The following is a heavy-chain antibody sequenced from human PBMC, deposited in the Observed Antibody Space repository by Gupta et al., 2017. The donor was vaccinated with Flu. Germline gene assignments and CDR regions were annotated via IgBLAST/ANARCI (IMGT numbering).Heavy chain of an antibody. D-gene: IGHD4-23*01. J-gene: IGHJ4*02. Sequence: EVQLVASGGGVAKPGGSLRLCCAAYGSITNYEMNWVRQRPGKGLELVAYIGSSHNIIHYAYSVEGLFTISRDNAKKSLYLQMNILRAVDTAVYYCARDYGGSFDLWGQGTPVTVSS. CDR3: ARDYGGSFDL. V-gene: IGHV3-48*03. CDR1: GSITNYE. CDR2: IGSSHNII.